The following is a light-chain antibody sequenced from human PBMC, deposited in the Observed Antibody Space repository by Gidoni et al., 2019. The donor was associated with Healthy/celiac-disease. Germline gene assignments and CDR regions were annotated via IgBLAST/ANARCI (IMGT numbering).Light chain of an antibody. CDR3: QSYDSSLGYV. V-gene: IGLV1-40*01. CDR1: SSNIGAGYD. J-gene: IGLJ1*01. Sequence: QSVLTQPPSVSGSPGPRVTISCTGSSSNIGAGYDVHWYQQLPGTAPKLLIYGNSNRPSGVPDRFSGSKFGTSASLAITGLQAEDEADYYCQSYDSSLGYVFGTGTKVTVL. CDR2: GNS.